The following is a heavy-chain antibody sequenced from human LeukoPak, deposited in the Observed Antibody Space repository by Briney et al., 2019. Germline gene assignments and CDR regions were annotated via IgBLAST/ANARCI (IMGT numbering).Heavy chain of an antibody. CDR3: ARGRGTTMVRGVITNYFDL. CDR2: IHPNSGGT. V-gene: IGHV1-2*02. Sequence: ASVKVSCRASGYTFTAHYIHWVRQAPGQELEWMGWIHPNSGGTNYAQKFLGSVTMTGDTSINTAFMELSRLRSDDTAIYYCARGRGTTMVRGVITNYFDLWGRGSLVTVSS. J-gene: IGHJ2*01. D-gene: IGHD3-10*01. CDR1: GYTFTAHY.